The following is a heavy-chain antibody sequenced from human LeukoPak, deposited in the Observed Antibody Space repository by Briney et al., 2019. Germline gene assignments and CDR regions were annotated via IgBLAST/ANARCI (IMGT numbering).Heavy chain of an antibody. D-gene: IGHD4-17*01. J-gene: IGHJ3*02. Sequence: PGRSLTLTCAASGFTFSSYGMHWVRQAPGKGLEWVAVISYDGSNKYYADSVKGRFTISRDNSKNTLYLQMNSLRAEDTAVYYCAKGNHDHGDYESAFDIWGQGTMVTVSS. CDR3: AKGNHDHGDYESAFDI. CDR2: ISYDGSNK. V-gene: IGHV3-30*18. CDR1: GFTFSSYG.